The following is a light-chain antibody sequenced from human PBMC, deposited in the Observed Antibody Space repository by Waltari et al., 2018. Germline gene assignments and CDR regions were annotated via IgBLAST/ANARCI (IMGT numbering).Light chain of an antibody. CDR2: DAS. CDR1: QSVSSY. Sequence: IVLTQSPATLSLSPGERATLPCRASQSVSSYLAWYQQKPGQAPRLLIYDASNRATGIPARFSGSGSGTDFTLTISSLEPEDFAVYYCQQRSNWPPRYTFGQGTKLEIK. CDR3: QQRSNWPPRYT. J-gene: IGKJ2*01. V-gene: IGKV3-11*01.